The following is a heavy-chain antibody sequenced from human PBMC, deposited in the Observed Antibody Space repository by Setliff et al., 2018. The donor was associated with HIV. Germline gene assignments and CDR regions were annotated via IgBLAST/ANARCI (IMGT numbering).Heavy chain of an antibody. CDR2: IYTSGST. D-gene: IGHD1-26*01. J-gene: IGHJ4*02. Sequence: LSLTCTVSGGSIFSGSYYWSWIRQPAGKGLEWIGRIYTSGSTNYNPSLKSRVTISVDTSKNQFSLKLSSVTAADTAVYYCARDFVTGSYFLKWGQGTLVTVSS. V-gene: IGHV4-61*02. CDR3: ARDFVTGSYFLK. CDR1: GGSIFSGSYY.